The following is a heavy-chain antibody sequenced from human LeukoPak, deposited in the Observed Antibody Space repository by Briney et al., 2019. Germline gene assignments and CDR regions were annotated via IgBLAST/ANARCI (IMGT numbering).Heavy chain of an antibody. V-gene: IGHV4-39*07. J-gene: IGHJ4*02. D-gene: IGHD4-17*01. Sequence: SETLSLTCTVSGGSISSSSYYWGWIRQPPGKGLEWIGEINHSGSTNYNPSLKSRVTISVDTSKNQFSLKLSSVTAADTAVYYCARGGTTVTTRNEFDYWGQGTLVTVSS. CDR2: INHSGST. CDR1: GGSISSSSYY. CDR3: ARGGTTVTTRNEFDY.